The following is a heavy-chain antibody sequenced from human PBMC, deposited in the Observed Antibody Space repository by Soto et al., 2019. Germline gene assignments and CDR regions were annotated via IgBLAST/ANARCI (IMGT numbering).Heavy chain of an antibody. V-gene: IGHV1-69*13. Sequence: SVKVSCKASGGTFSSYAISWVRQAPGQGLEWMVGIIPIFGTANYAQKFQGRVTITADESTSTAYMELSSLRSEDTAVYYCARDVYSYGPPGAYYFDYWGQGTLVTVSS. CDR2: IIPIFGTA. CDR3: ARDVYSYGPPGAYYFDY. D-gene: IGHD5-18*01. J-gene: IGHJ4*02. CDR1: GGTFSSYA.